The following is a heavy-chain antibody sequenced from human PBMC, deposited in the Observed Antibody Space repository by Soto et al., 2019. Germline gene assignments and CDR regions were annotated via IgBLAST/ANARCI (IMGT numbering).Heavy chain of an antibody. Sequence: ASVKVSRKASGGTFSSYAISWVRQAPGQGLEWMGGIIPIFGTANYAQKFQGRVTITADESTSTAYMELSSLRSEDTAVYYCARGGVAVAGTDIQGLVPFDYWGQGTLVTVSS. CDR2: IIPIFGTA. D-gene: IGHD6-19*01. CDR1: GGTFSSYA. CDR3: ARGGVAVAGTDIQGLVPFDY. J-gene: IGHJ4*02. V-gene: IGHV1-69*13.